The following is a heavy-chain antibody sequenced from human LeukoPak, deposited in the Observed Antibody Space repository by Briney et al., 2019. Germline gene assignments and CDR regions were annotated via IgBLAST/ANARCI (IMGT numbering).Heavy chain of an antibody. CDR1: GFRFPGDF. CDR3: ARSSPYSTSSGLIP. D-gene: IGHD6-6*01. CDR2: INPNNGDT. Sequence: AAVKLSCKSSGFRFPGDFIHWVRQAPAQGLEWMGWINPNNGDTNSAQNFRARVTMTRVTSISKVYMEVSRLTSDDTAIYYCARSSPYSTSSGLIPWGRGTLVTVAS. V-gene: IGHV1-2*02. J-gene: IGHJ5*02.